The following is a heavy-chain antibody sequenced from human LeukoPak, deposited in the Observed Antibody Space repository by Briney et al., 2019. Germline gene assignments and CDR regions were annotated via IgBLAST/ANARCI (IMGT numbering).Heavy chain of an antibody. J-gene: IGHJ6*02. CDR3: ARDLPITMVRGVTFYYYYGMDV. CDR2: ISYDGSNK. V-gene: IGHV3-30-3*01. D-gene: IGHD3-10*01. Sequence: GGSLRLSCAASGFTFSSYAMHWVRQAPGKGLEWVVVISYDGSNKYYADSVKGRFTISRDNSKNTLYLQMNSLRAEDTAVYYCARDLPITMVRGVTFYYYYGMDVWGQGTTVTVSS. CDR1: GFTFSSYA.